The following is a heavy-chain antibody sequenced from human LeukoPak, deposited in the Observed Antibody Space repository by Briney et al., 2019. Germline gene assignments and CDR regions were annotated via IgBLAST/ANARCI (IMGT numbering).Heavy chain of an antibody. CDR2: FYYSGST. CDR3: ARLVVSSWYHEVLLGRDY. Sequence: SETLSLTCTVSGGSIRSRPYCWGWIRQPPGKGLEWLGNFYYSGSTYYKPSLKSRVTISVDTSKNQISLKLSSVTAADTAVYYCARLVVSSWYHEVLLGRDYWGQGTLVTVSS. D-gene: IGHD6-13*01. CDR1: GGSIRSRPYC. V-gene: IGHV4-39*01. J-gene: IGHJ4*02.